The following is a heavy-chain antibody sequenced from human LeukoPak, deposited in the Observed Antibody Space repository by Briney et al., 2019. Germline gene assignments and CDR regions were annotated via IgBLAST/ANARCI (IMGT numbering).Heavy chain of an antibody. CDR3: ARTRRITMVRGVIRTWFDP. CDR2: ISAYNGNT. J-gene: IGHJ5*02. Sequence: ASVKVSFKASGYTFTSYGISWVRQAPGQGRDWIGCISAYNGNTNYAQKLQGRVTMTTDTSTRTAYMELRSMRSDDTAVYYCARTRRITMVRGVIRTWFDPWGQGTLVTVSS. V-gene: IGHV1-18*01. CDR1: GYTFTSYG. D-gene: IGHD3-10*01.